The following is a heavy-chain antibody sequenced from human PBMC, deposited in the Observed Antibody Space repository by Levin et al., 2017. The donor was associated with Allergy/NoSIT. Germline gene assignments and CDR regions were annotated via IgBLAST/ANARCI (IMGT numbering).Heavy chain of an antibody. J-gene: IGHJ3*02. Sequence: WASVKVSCKTSGYSFTSYGVSWVRQAPGQGLEYMGWISAYNGNTDFARKFQGRVTLTTDTSTSTIYMDVRSLTSDDTAIYYCARGAGRAAASSAFDIWGQGTMVTVSS. CDR1: GYSFTSYG. CDR3: ARGAGRAAASSAFDI. CDR2: ISAYNGNT. D-gene: IGHD2-2*01. V-gene: IGHV1-18*01.